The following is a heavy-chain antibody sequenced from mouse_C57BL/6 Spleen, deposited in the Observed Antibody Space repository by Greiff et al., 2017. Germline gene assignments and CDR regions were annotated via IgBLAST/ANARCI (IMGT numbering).Heavy chain of an antibody. Sequence: EVKLQESGPELVKPGASVKIPCKASGYTFTDYNMDWVKQSHGKSLEWIGDINPNNGGTTHNQKFKGKATLTVDKSSSTAYMEIRSLTSEDTAVYYCARRGTVVATYWYFDVWGTGTTVTVSS. CDR2: INPNNGGT. CDR1: GYTFTDYN. V-gene: IGHV1-18*01. CDR3: ARRGTVVATYWYFDV. J-gene: IGHJ1*03. D-gene: IGHD1-1*01.